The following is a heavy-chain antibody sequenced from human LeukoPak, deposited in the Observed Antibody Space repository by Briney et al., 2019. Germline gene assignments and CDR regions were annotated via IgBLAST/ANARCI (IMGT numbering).Heavy chain of an antibody. V-gene: IGHV3-23*01. CDR2: ISGSGGST. Sequence: GGSLRLSCAASGFTFSFYSMNWVRQAPGKGLEWVSAISGSGGSTYYADSVKGRFTISRDNSKNTLYLQMNSLRAEDTAVYYCAKPDRSGYYYLFDYWGQGTLVTVSS. CDR3: AKPDRSGYYYLFDY. D-gene: IGHD3-22*01. CDR1: GFTFSFYS. J-gene: IGHJ4*02.